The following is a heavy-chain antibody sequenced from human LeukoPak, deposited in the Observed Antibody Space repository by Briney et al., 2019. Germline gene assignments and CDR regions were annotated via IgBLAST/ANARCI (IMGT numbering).Heavy chain of an antibody. CDR1: GFTFSSYA. CDR2: ISSSGNTI. CDR3: ARGVYDSSGYYHY. J-gene: IGHJ4*02. Sequence: GGSLRLSCAASGFTFSSYAMSWVRQAPGKGLEWVSYISSSGNTIYHADSVKGRFTISRDNAKNSLYLQMNSLRAEDTAVYYCARGVYDSSGYYHYWGQGTLVTVSS. D-gene: IGHD3-22*01. V-gene: IGHV3-48*03.